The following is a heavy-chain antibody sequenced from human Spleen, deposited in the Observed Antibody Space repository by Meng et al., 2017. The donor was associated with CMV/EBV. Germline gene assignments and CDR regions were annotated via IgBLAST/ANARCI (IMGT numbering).Heavy chain of an antibody. CDR1: SFTFLTSA. CDR2: VYRGNLGI. CDR3: VKDDPTGWGDY. V-gene: IGHV3-23*03. J-gene: IGHJ4*02. Sequence: LSCAASSFTFLTSAMGWVRLAPGNGLECVAVVYRGNLGINHVNSVRGRFTISKDYSKNTLDLQMNSLRAEDTAVYYCVKDDPTGWGDYWGQGSLVTVSS. D-gene: IGHD3-16*01.